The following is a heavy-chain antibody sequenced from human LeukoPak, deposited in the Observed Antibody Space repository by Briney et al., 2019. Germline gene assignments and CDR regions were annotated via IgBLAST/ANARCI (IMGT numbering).Heavy chain of an antibody. Sequence: PRGSLRLSCAASGFTFRTYWMHWLRQAPGKGLVWVSRINDDGSTTTYADSVKGRFTISRDNAKSTLYLQMNSLRAEDTAVYYCARGLGSPTDYWGQGTLVTVSS. J-gene: IGHJ4*02. V-gene: IGHV3-74*01. CDR2: INDDGSTT. CDR1: GFTFRTYW. D-gene: IGHD1-26*01. CDR3: ARGLGSPTDY.